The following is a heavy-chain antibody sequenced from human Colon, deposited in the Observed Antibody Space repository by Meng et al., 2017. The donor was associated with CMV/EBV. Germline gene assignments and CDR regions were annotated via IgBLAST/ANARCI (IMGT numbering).Heavy chain of an antibody. CDR3: AKDQSSYASLPMDY. D-gene: IGHD2-2*01. Sequence: ASVKVSCKASGYTISNYYMHWVRQAPGQGPEWMGLINLSGGATDYAEKFQGRLTITRDTSTSAVYMELSSLRFEDTAVYYCAKDQSSYASLPMDYWGQGTPVTVSS. CDR1: GYTISNYY. V-gene: IGHV1-46*01. CDR2: INLSGGAT. J-gene: IGHJ4*02.